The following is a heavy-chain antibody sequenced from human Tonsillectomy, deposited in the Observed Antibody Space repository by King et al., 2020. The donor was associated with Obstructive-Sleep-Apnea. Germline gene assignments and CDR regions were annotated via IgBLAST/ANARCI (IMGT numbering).Heavy chain of an antibody. CDR2: IYYSGST. CDR3: AREDSYGYGGGYYFDY. CDR1: VGSISSGDYY. J-gene: IGHJ4*02. V-gene: IGHV4-30-4*01. D-gene: IGHD5-18*01. Sequence: VQLQESGPGLVKPSQTLSLTCTVSVGSISSGDYYWSWIRQPPGKGLEWIGYIYYSGSTYYTPSLKSRVTISVYTSTNQFSLKLSSVTAADTAVYYCAREDSYGYGGGYYFDYWGQGTLVTVSS.